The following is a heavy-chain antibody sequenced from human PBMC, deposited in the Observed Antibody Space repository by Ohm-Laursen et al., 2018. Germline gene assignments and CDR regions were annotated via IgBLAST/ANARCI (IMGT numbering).Heavy chain of an antibody. D-gene: IGHD1-1*01. CDR2: IYPGDSDT. CDR1: GYGFSNNW. Sequence: GESLKISCKGSGYGFSNNWIGWVRQMPGKGLEWMGIIYPGDSDTRYSPSFQGRVTISADKSIDTAYLQWSSLKASDTAMYYCAIQLDYWGRWGQGTLVTVSS. V-gene: IGHV5-51*01. CDR3: AIQLDYWGR. J-gene: IGHJ4*02.